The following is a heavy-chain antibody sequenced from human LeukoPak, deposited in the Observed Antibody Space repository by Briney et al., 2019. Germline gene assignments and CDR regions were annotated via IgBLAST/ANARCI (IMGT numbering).Heavy chain of an antibody. CDR1: GYTFTTYY. V-gene: IGHV1-46*01. J-gene: IGHJ4*02. D-gene: IGHD3-10*01. Sequence: GASVKVSCKASGYTFTTYYMHWVRQAPGQGLEWMGITNPSGGSTTYAQKFQGRLTITADESTSTAYMELTSLTSEDTAVYYCARGYYGSGSYYTGATNYFDYWGQGTLVTVSS. CDR2: TNPSGGST. CDR3: ARGYYGSGSYYTGATNYFDY.